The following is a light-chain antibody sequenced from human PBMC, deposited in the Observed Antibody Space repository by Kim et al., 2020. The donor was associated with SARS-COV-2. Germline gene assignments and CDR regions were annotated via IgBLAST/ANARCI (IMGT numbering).Light chain of an antibody. CDR2: DVT. V-gene: IGLV2-23*02. Sequence: GQSITISCTGTSSELGNHDRVSWYQQHPGKAPRLMIYDVTKRPSGGSNRFSGSKSGNTASLTISGLRAEDEADYFCCSYAGGFTYVFGSGTKVTVL. CDR3: CSYAGGFTYV. CDR1: SSELGNHDR. J-gene: IGLJ1*01.